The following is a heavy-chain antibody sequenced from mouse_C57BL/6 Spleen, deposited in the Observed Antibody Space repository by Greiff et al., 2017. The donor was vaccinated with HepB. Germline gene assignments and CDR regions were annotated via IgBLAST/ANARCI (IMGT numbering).Heavy chain of an antibody. V-gene: IGHV1-42*01. CDR3: ARRYYGSRGWYFDV. D-gene: IGHD1-1*01. CDR2: INPSTGGT. Sequence: VQLQQSGPELVKPGASVKISCKASGYSFTGYYMNWVKQSPEKSLEWIGEINPSTGGTTYNQKFKAKATLTVDKSSSTAYMQLKSLTSEDSAVYYCARRYYGSRGWYFDVWGTGTTVTVSS. J-gene: IGHJ1*03. CDR1: GYSFTGYY.